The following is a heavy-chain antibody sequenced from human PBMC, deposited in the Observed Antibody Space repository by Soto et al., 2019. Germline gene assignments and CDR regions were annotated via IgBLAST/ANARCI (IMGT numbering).Heavy chain of an antibody. CDR3: ARAMVRGVYYSYGMDV. CDR1: GGSFSGYY. D-gene: IGHD3-10*01. V-gene: IGHV4-34*01. CDR2: INHSGST. Sequence: PSETRSLTCAVYGGSFSGYYWRWIRQPPWKGLEWIGEINHSGSTNYNPSLKSRVTISVDTYKNQFSLKLTSVTAADTAVYYCARAMVRGVYYSYGMDVWGQGTTVTVSS. J-gene: IGHJ6*02.